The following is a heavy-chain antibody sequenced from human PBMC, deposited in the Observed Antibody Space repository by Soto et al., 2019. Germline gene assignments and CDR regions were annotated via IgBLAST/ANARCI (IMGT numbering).Heavy chain of an antibody. J-gene: IGHJ4*02. V-gene: IGHV4-30-4*01. D-gene: IGHD1-26*01. CDR1: GGSISSGDYY. CDR3: ARDSSGSYWYY. CDR2: IYYSGST. Sequence: SETLSLTCTVSGGSISSGDYYWSWIRQPPGKGLEWIGYIYYSGSTYYNPSLKSRVTISVDTSKNQFSLKLSSVTAADTAVYYCARDSSGSYWYYWGQGTLVTVSS.